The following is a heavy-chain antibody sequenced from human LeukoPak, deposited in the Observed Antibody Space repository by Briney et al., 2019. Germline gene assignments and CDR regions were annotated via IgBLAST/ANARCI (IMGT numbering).Heavy chain of an antibody. Sequence: ASVKVSCKVSGYTLTELSMHWVRQAPGKGLEWMGGFDPEDGETIYAQKFQGRVTMTEDTSTDTAYMELSSLRSEDTAVYCCATQNSGSYWVEAFDIWGQGTMVTVSS. CDR3: ATQNSGSYWVEAFDI. J-gene: IGHJ3*02. V-gene: IGHV1-24*01. CDR1: GYTLTELS. D-gene: IGHD1-26*01. CDR2: FDPEDGET.